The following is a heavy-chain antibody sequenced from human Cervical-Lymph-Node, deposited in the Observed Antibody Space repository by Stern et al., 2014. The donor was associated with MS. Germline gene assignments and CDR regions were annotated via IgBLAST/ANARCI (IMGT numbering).Heavy chain of an antibody. V-gene: IGHV1-69*18. D-gene: IGHD6-13*01. CDR2: IFPVFGTP. Sequence: QLVQSGAEVTKPGSSVKVSCKASGGTFSKFPSSWVRQAPGQGLEWMGRIFPVFGTPTYAQEFRGSVTITADVSTSTVYMELSSLRSDDTAVYYCALSSETSDRWYSLGYDLWGQGTLVTVSS. CDR1: GGTFSKFP. CDR3: ALSSETSDRWYSLGYDL. J-gene: IGHJ5*02.